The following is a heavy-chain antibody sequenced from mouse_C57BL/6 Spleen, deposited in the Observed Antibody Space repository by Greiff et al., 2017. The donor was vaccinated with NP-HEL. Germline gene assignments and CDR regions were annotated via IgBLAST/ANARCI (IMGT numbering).Heavy chain of an antibody. Sequence: QVQLQQPGAELVRPGSSVKLSCKASGYTFTSYWMDWVKQRPGQGLEWIGNIYPSDSETHYNQKFKDKATLTVDKSSSTAYMQLSSLTSEDAAVYCCARGDVYGPAWFAYWGQGTLVTVSA. D-gene: IGHD1-1*02. J-gene: IGHJ3*01. CDR3: ARGDVYGPAWFAY. CDR1: GYTFTSYW. CDR2: IYPSDSET. V-gene: IGHV1-61*01.